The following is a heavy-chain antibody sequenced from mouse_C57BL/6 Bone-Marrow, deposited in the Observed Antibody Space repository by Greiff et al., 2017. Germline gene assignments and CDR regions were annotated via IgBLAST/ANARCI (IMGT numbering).Heavy chain of an antibody. CDR2: INPNNGGT. D-gene: IGHD1-1*01. J-gene: IGHJ3*01. Sequence: SGPELVKPGASVKISCKASGYTFTDYYMNWVKQSHGKSLEWIGAINPNNGGTSYNQKFKGKATLTVDKSSSTAYMELRSLTSEDSAVYYCARDIYYYGSSYDWFAYWGQGTLVTVSA. CDR1: GYTFTDYY. V-gene: IGHV1-26*01. CDR3: ARDIYYYGSSYDWFAY.